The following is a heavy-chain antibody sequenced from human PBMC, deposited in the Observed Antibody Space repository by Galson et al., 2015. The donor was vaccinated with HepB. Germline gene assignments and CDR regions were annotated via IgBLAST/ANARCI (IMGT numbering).Heavy chain of an antibody. CDR3: ARVRCSSTSCHNPYYYYGMDV. CDR2: IIPILGIA. J-gene: IGHJ6*02. V-gene: IGHV1-69*02. CDR1: GGTFSSHS. Sequence: SVKVSCKASGGTFSSHSITWVRQAPGQGLEWMGRIIPILGIANYAQKFKGRVTINADKITNTAYIYLSSLRSEDTAVYYCARVRCSSTSCHNPYYYYGMDVWGQGTTVTVSS. D-gene: IGHD2-2*01.